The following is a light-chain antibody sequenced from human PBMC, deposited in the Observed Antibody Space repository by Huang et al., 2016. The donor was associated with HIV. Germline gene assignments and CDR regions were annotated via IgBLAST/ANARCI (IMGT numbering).Light chain of an antibody. CDR3: QQYYSLPQT. CDR1: QSVYASSTSKNY. CDR2: WAS. J-gene: IGKJ1*01. V-gene: IGKV4-1*01. Sequence: DIIMSQSPESLTVSLGERVTLNCRSSQSVYASSTSKNYMAWFQQKPGQPPKLLLFWASTREGGVPDRFSGSGSGTHFTLTIANLQPEDAAIYYCQQYYSLPQTFGQGTRV.